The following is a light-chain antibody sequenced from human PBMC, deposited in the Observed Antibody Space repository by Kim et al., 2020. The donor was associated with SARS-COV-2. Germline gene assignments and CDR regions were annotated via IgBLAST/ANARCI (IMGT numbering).Light chain of an antibody. Sequence: DIQMTQSPSSQSASVGDRVTITCRARQDISNYLAWFQQKPGKVPKLLIYAASALQSGVPSRFSGSGSGTDFTLTISSLQPEDVATYYCQKYNSAPWTFGQGTKVDIK. CDR3: QKYNSAPWT. CDR1: QDISNY. J-gene: IGKJ1*01. CDR2: AAS. V-gene: IGKV1-27*01.